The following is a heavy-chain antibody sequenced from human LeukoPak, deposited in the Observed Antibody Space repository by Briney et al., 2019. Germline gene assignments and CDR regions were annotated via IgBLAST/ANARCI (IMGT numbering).Heavy chain of an antibody. CDR2: ISGSSGAI. V-gene: IGHV3-48*02. CDR1: GFSSITYN. CDR3: ARERMTPMVLDAFDI. Sequence: GGSLRLSCAASGFSSITYNKNWVRQAPGRGLEWVSYISGSSGAIYYADSVKGRFTISRDNAKNSLYLQMNSLRDEDTAVYYCARERMTPMVLDAFDIWGEGTMVTVSS. J-gene: IGHJ3*02. D-gene: IGHD2-8*01.